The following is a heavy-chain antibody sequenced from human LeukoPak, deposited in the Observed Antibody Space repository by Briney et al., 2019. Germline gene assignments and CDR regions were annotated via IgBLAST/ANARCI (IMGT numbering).Heavy chain of an antibody. CDR3: AREEVKSFDN. CDR1: GFTFSNSW. Sequence: GESLRLSCTASGFTFSNSWMGWVRQAPGKGLEWVANIKGDGSETSYVTSVRGRFTISRDNAKNSLYLQMNNLRVEDTAVYYCAREEVKSFDNWGQGTLVTVSS. V-gene: IGHV3-7*03. CDR2: IKGDGSET. J-gene: IGHJ4*02.